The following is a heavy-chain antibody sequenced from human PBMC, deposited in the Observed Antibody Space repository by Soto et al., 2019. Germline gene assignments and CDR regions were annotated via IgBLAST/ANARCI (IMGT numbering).Heavy chain of an antibody. J-gene: IGHJ6*03. CDR2: IYYTGST. Sequence: QVQLQESGPGLVKPSETLSLTCTVSGGSISRYYWSWIRQPPGKGLEWIGYIYYTGSTNFNPSLKSRVSISVDTSKNQFSLGLNSVTAADTAVYYCARATVEWQGSNYYMDVWGKGTTVTVSS. D-gene: IGHD3-3*01. V-gene: IGHV4-59*01. CDR3: ARATVEWQGSNYYMDV. CDR1: GGSISRYY.